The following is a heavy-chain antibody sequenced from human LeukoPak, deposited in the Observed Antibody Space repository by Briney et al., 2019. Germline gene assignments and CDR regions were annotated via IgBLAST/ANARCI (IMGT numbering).Heavy chain of an antibody. CDR1: GGTFSSYA. CDR3: ARDPEAQYYDFWSGYFDY. D-gene: IGHD3-3*01. Sequence: SVKVSCKASGGTFSSYAISWVRQAPGQGLEWMGGIIPIFGTANYAQKFQGRVTITEDESTSTAYMELSSLRSEDTAVYYCARDPEAQYYDFWSGYFDYWGQGTLVTVSS. V-gene: IGHV1-69*13. J-gene: IGHJ4*02. CDR2: IIPIFGTA.